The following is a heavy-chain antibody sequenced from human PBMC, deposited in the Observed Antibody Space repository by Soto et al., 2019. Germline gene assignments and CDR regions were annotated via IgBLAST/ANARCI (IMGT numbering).Heavy chain of an antibody. CDR3: ARSEDYDSSGYYYNWFDP. CDR1: GGSISSSNW. D-gene: IGHD3-22*01. V-gene: IGHV4-4*02. Sequence: LSLTCAVSGGSISSSNWWSWVRQPPGKGLEWIGEIYHSGSTNYNPSLKSRVTISVDKSKNQFSPKLSSVTAADTAVYYCARSEDYDSSGYYYNWFDPWGQGTLVTVSS. J-gene: IGHJ5*02. CDR2: IYHSGST.